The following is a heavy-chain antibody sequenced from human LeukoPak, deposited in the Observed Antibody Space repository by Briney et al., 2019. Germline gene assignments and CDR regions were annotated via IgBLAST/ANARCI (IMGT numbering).Heavy chain of an antibody. D-gene: IGHD4-17*01. V-gene: IGHV4-59*08. J-gene: IGHJ6*02. CDR2: IYYSGST. CDR1: GGSISSYY. Sequence: SETLSLTCTVSGGSISSYYWSWIRQPTGKGLEWIGYIYYSGSTNDNPSLKSRVTISVDTSKNQFSLKLSSVTAADTAVYYCARLAYGDSYYYYYGMDVWGQGTTVTVSS. CDR3: ARLAYGDSYYYYYGMDV.